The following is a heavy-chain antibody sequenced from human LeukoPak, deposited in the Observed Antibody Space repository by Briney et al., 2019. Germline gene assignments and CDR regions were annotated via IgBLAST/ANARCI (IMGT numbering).Heavy chain of an antibody. D-gene: IGHD6-19*01. CDR3: ARGGSSGWYGYAFDI. CDR2: IKQDGSEK. Sequence: PGGSLRLSCAASGFTFSSYWMSRVRQAPGKGLEWVANIKQDGSEKYYVDSVKGRFTISRDNAKNSLYLQMNSLRAEDTAVYYCARGGSSGWYGYAFDIWGQGTMVTVSS. J-gene: IGHJ3*02. CDR1: GFTFSSYW. V-gene: IGHV3-7*01.